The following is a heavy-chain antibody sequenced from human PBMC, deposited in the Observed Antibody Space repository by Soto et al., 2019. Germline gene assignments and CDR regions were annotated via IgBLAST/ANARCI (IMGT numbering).Heavy chain of an antibody. CDR2: ISAYNGNT. Sequence: ASVKVSCKASGYTFTSYGISWVRQAPGQGLEWMGWISAYNGNTNYAQKLQGRVTMTTDTSTSTAYMELRSLRSDDTAVYYCARADYYDSSGYFGPSPVYYYYGMDVWGQGTTVTVSS. CDR1: GYTFTSYG. CDR3: ARADYYDSSGYFGPSPVYYYYGMDV. D-gene: IGHD3-22*01. J-gene: IGHJ6*02. V-gene: IGHV1-18*01.